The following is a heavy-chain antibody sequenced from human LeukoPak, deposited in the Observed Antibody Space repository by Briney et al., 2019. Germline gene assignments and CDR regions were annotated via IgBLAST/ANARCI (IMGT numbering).Heavy chain of an antibody. CDR2: IYYSGST. CDR3: ARPRGEPHSSYFDY. Sequence: SETLSLTCTVSGGSISSVGYYWSWIRQHPGKGLEWIGYIYYSGSTYYNPSLKSRVTISVDTSKNQFSLKLSSVTAADTAVYYCARPRGEPHSSYFDYWGQGTLVTVSS. V-gene: IGHV4-31*03. CDR1: GGSISSVGYY. J-gene: IGHJ4*02. D-gene: IGHD1-26*01.